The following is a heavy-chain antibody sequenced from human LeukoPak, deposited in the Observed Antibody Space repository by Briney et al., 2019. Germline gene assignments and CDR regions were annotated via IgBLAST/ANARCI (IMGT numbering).Heavy chain of an antibody. CDR2: IYSGGST. CDR3: ARVGDCSGGSCYSDFYYFDY. V-gene: IGHV3-66*02. D-gene: IGHD2-15*01. Sequence: GGSLRLSCAASGFTVSSNYMSWVRQAPGKGLEWVSVIYSGGSTYYADSGKGRFTISRDNSKNTLYLQMNSLRAEGTAVYYCARVGDCSGGSCYSDFYYFDYWGQGTLVTVSS. CDR1: GFTVSSNY. J-gene: IGHJ4*02.